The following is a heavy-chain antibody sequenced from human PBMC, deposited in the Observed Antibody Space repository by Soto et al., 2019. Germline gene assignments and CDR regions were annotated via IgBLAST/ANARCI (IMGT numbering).Heavy chain of an antibody. V-gene: IGHV4-30-4*01. D-gene: IGHD4-17*01. CDR2: IYYSGST. CDR1: GGSISSGDYY. J-gene: IGHJ5*02. Sequence: QVQLQESGPGLVKPSQTLSLTCTVSGGSISSGDYYWSWIRQPPGKGLEWIGYIYYSGSTYYNPSLKSRVTXXVXTXXNQFSLKLSSVTAADTAVYYCARGVGDPQGNWFDPWGQGTLVTVSS. CDR3: ARGVGDPQGNWFDP.